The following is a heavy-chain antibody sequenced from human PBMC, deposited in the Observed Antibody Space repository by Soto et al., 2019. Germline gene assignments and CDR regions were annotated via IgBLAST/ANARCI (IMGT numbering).Heavy chain of an antibody. CDR1: GDSVSSNSAA. Sequence: SQTLSLTCAISGDSVSSNSAAWTWIRQSPSRGLEWLGRTYYRSKWYNDYAVSVKSRITINPDTSKNQFSLQLNSVTPEDTVVYYCARGGRVYYYYMDVWGKGTTVTVSS. D-gene: IGHD2-15*01. J-gene: IGHJ6*03. V-gene: IGHV6-1*01. CDR2: TYYRSKWYN. CDR3: ARGGRVYYYYMDV.